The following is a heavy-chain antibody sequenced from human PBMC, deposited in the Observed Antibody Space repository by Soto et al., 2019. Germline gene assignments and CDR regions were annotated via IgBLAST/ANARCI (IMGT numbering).Heavy chain of an antibody. CDR3: ARDTSQDIVVVPAATPLDY. D-gene: IGHD2-2*02. V-gene: IGHV3-7*03. Sequence: EVQLLESGGGLVQPGGSLRLSCAASGFTFSSYWMSWVRQAPGKGLEWVANIKQDGSEKYYVDSVKGRFTISRDNAKNSLYLQMNSLRAEDTAVYYCARDTSQDIVVVPAATPLDYWGQGTLVTVSS. J-gene: IGHJ4*02. CDR1: GFTFSSYW. CDR2: IKQDGSEK.